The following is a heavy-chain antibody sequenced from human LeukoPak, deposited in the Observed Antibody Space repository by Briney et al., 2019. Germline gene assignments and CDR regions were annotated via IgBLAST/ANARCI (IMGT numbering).Heavy chain of an antibody. Sequence: SETLSLTCTVSGGSGGSISDSRYQWSWIRQPPGKGLEWIGSIYYTGDTYYNPSLKSRVTISLDTSKNQFSLKLSSVTAADTAVYYCARAPTLLRYFDWLSDVWGKGTTVTVSS. J-gene: IGHJ6*04. CDR2: IYYTGDT. D-gene: IGHD3-9*01. CDR3: ARAPTLLRYFDWLSDV. V-gene: IGHV4-39*01. CDR1: GGSGGSISDSRYQ.